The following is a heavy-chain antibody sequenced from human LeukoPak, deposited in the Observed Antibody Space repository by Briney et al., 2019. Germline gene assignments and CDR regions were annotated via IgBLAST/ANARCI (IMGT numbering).Heavy chain of an antibody. CDR1: GYSFTSYW. CDR2: IYPGDSDT. V-gene: IGHV5-51*01. J-gene: IGHJ6*03. CDR3: ARGPLDGSYRASHYYYYYMDV. D-gene: IGHD1-26*01. Sequence: KPGESLKISCKGSGYSFTSYWIGWVRQMPGKGLEWMGIIYPGDSDTRYSPSFQGQVTISADKSISTAYLQWSSLKASDTAMYYCARGPLDGSYRASHYYYYYMDVWGKGTTVTVSS.